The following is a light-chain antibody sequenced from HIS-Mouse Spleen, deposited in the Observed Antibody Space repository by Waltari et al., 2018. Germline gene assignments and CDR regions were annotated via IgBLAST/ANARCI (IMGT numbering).Light chain of an antibody. CDR3: QQRSNWPPRVT. CDR1: QRVSSY. V-gene: IGKV3-11*01. Sequence: EIVLTQSPATLSLSPGERATLSCRASQRVSSYLAWYQQKPGQAPRLLIYDASNRATGIPARFSGSGSGTDFTLTISSLEPEDFAVYYCQQRSNWPPRVTFGQGTRLEIK. CDR2: DAS. J-gene: IGKJ5*01.